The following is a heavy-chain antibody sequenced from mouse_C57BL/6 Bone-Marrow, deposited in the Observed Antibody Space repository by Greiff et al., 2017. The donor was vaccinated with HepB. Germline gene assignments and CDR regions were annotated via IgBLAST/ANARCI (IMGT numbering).Heavy chain of an antibody. CDR1: GYTFTSYW. Sequence: VQLQQPGAELVKPGASVKMSCKASGYTFTSYWITWVKQRPGQGLEWIGDIYPGSGSTNYNEKFKSKATLTVDTSSSTAYMQLSSLTSEDSAVYYCARGGYYYGPFAYWGQGTLVTVSA. D-gene: IGHD1-1*01. CDR2: IYPGSGST. V-gene: IGHV1-55*01. CDR3: ARGGYYYGPFAY. J-gene: IGHJ3*01.